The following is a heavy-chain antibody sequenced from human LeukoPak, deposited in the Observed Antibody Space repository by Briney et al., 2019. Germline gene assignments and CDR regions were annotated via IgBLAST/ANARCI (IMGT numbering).Heavy chain of an antibody. D-gene: IGHD3-10*01. CDR1: GFTFDDYG. CDR2: INWNGGST. Sequence: PGGSLRLSCAASGFTFDDYGMSWVRQAPGKGLEWVSGINWNGGSTGYADSVKGRFTISRDNAKNSLYLQMNSLRAEDTAVYYCARALWFGEFFTGMDVWGQGTTVTVSS. J-gene: IGHJ6*02. V-gene: IGHV3-20*04. CDR3: ARALWFGEFFTGMDV.